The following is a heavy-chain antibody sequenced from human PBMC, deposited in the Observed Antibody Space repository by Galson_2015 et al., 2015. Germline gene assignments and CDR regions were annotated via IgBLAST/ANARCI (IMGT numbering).Heavy chain of an antibody. CDR3: VRDVRSYYYGMDV. CDR1: GGSVSSGNYY. CDR2: IHNSGST. J-gene: IGHJ6*02. V-gene: IGHV4-61*01. Sequence: ETLSLTCSVSGGSVSSGNYYWTWIRQPPGKGLEWIGYIHNSGSTDYNPSLKSRVTISLDTSRKQFSLKVSSVTAADTAVYYCVRDVRSYYYGMDVWGQGTTVTVSS.